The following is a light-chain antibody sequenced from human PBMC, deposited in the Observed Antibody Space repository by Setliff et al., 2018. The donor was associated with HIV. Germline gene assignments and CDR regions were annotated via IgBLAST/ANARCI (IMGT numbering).Light chain of an antibody. Sequence: QSVLTQPPSVSGSPGQSVTISCTGTSSDVGRYNRVSWYQQPPGTAPKLMIYEVTNRPSGVPDRFSGSKSGSTASLTISGLQAEDEGDYYCSSHRSSSYVFGTGTKGTVL. V-gene: IGLV2-18*02. CDR3: SSHRSSSYV. J-gene: IGLJ1*01. CDR2: EVT. CDR1: SSDVGRYNR.